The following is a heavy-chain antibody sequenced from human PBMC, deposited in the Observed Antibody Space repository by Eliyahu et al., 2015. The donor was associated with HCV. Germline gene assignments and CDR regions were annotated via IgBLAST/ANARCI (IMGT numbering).Heavy chain of an antibody. CDR3: ARGYSSSWYFYYFDY. Sequence: QLQLQESGPGLVKPSETLSLTCTVSGGSISSSSYYWGWIRQPPGKGLEWIGSIYYSGSTYYNPSLKSRVTISVDTSKNQFSLKLSSVTAADTAVYYCARGYSSSWYFYYFDYWGQGTLVTVSS. D-gene: IGHD6-13*01. CDR2: IYYSGST. V-gene: IGHV4-39*07. CDR1: GGSISSSSYY. J-gene: IGHJ4*02.